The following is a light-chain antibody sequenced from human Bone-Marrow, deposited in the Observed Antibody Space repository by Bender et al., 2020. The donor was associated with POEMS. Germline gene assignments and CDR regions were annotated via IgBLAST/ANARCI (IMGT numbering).Light chain of an antibody. CDR1: QLADRY. CDR2: EDS. Sequence: SNGLTQPPSVSVSPGQTASIPCSGDQLADRYISWYHQKPGQAPVVVICEDSKRPSGIPDRFFASNSGNTATLTISGTQPMDEGDYYCQAWDSSTAHVVFGGGTKLTVL. CDR3: QAWDSSTAHVV. V-gene: IGLV3-1*01. J-gene: IGLJ2*01.